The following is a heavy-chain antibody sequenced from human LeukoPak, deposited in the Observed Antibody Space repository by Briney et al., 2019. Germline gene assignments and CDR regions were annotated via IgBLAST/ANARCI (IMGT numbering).Heavy chain of an antibody. CDR3: ARDRYYYDSSGSNLHYMDV. J-gene: IGHJ6*03. CDR1: RYTFTGYY. V-gene: IGHV1-2*02. D-gene: IGHD3-22*01. Sequence: GASVKVSCKASRYTFTGYYMHWVRQAPGQGLEWMGWINPNSGGTNYAQKFQGRVTMTRDTSISTAYMELSRLRSDDTAVYYCARDRYYYDSSGSNLHYMDVWGKGTTVTVSS. CDR2: INPNSGGT.